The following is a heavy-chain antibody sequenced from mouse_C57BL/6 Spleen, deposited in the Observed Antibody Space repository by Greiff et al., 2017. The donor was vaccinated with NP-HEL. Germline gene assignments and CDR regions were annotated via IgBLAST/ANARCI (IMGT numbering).Heavy chain of an antibody. CDR3: ARDHYYGSFYAY. V-gene: IGHV1-52*01. D-gene: IGHD1-1*01. CDR2: IDPSDSET. CDR1: GHTFTSYW. Sequence: VQLQQPGAELVRPGSSVKLSCKASGHTFTSYWMHWVKQRPIQGLEWIGNIDPSDSETHYNQKFKDKATLTVDKSSSTAYMQLSSLTSEDSAVYYCARDHYYGSFYAYWGQGTLVTVSA. J-gene: IGHJ3*01.